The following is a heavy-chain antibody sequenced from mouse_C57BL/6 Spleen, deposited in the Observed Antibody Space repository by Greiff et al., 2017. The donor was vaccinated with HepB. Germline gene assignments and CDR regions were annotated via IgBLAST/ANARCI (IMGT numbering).Heavy chain of an antibody. CDR2: IYPGSGNT. Sequence: QVQLQQSGPELVKPGASVKISCKASGYSFTSYYIHWVKQRPGQGLEWIGWIYPGSGNTKYTEKFKGKATLTADTSSSTAYMQLSSLTSEDSAVYYRARGGIYYGNYEDYFDYWGQGTTLTVSS. V-gene: IGHV1-66*01. CDR3: ARGGIYYGNYEDYFDY. J-gene: IGHJ2*01. D-gene: IGHD2-1*01. CDR1: GYSFTSYY.